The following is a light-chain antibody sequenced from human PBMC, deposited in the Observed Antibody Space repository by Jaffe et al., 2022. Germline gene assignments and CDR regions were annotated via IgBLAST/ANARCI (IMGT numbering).Light chain of an antibody. V-gene: IGLV4-69*01. Sequence: LTVTQSPSASASLGASVKLTCTLGSGNSAQPIAWHQQHPAKGPRFLMKITSDGQYIRGAGIPDRFSGSSAGSERYLTISSLHSEDEADYYCQTWDSGMDYVFAAGTRLTVL. CDR2: ITSDGQY. J-gene: IGLJ1*01. CDR1: SGNSAQP. CDR3: QTWDSGMDYV.